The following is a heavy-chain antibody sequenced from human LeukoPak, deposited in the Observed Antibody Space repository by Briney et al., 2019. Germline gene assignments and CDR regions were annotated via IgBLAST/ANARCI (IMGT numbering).Heavy chain of an antibody. Sequence: GESLQISCKGSGYSFTTYWIGWVRQMPGKGLEWMGIIYPGDSDTRYSPSFQGQVTISADKSISTAYLQWSSLKASDTAMYYCARHATVTMVRGVIYYYGMDVWGQGTTVTVSS. CDR2: IYPGDSDT. CDR3: ARHATVTMVRGVIYYYGMDV. CDR1: GYSFTTYW. J-gene: IGHJ6*02. V-gene: IGHV5-51*01. D-gene: IGHD3-10*01.